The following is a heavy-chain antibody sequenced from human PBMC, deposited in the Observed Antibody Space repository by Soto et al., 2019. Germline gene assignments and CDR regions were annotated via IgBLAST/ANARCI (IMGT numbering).Heavy chain of an antibody. J-gene: IGHJ5*02. V-gene: IGHV1-18*04. CDR2: ISGYNGNT. Sequence: SGKVSCKASGYSFSSYGIICGGQAPGQGLEWMGWISGYNGNTNYPQNAQGRVTMTTDTSTSTAYMELRSLRSDDTAVYYCARGARNTGSPFDPWGQGTLVTV. CDR3: ARGARNTGSPFDP. D-gene: IGHD1-26*01. CDR1: GYSFSSYG.